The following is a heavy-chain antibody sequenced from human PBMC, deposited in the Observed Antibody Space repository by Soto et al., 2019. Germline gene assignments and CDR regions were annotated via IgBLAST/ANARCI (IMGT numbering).Heavy chain of an antibody. J-gene: IGHJ6*03. V-gene: IGHV1-69*08. CDR2: IIPILGTG. CDR3: AREEGSYNMGTFPFYYMDV. Sequence: QVQLVQSGPEVKKSGSSVKVSCKLSGGTFTSETISWVRQAPGQGLEWMGRIIPILGTGNYAQKFQGRVTITEDKSTNTGYMELSSLTSEDTAVYFGAREEGSYNMGTFPFYYMDVWGNGTTVTV. D-gene: IGHD3-10*01. CDR1: GGTFTSET.